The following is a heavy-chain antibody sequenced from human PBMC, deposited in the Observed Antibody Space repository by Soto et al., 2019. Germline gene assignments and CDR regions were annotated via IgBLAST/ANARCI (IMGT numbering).Heavy chain of an antibody. J-gene: IGHJ4*02. V-gene: IGHV4-59*01. CDR3: ARGRVAVAGTAFDY. CDR2: IYYSGST. Sequence: KTSETLSLTCTVSGGSISSYYWSWIRQPPGKGLEWIGYIYYSGSTNYNPSLKSRVTISVDTSKNQFSLKLSSVTAADTAVYYCARGRVAVAGTAFDYWGQGTLVTVSS. CDR1: GGSISSYY. D-gene: IGHD6-19*01.